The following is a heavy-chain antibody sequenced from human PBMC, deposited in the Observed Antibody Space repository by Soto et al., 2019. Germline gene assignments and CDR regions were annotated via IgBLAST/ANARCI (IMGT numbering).Heavy chain of an antibody. Sequence: GRSLRLSCAASGFTFSNHGMHCVRQAQGKGLEWVAVISYDGSNKYYADSVKGQSTISRDNSKNTLYLQMNSLRAEDTAVYYCAKDTYSSSIYSYYGMDVWGHGTTVTVSS. J-gene: IGHJ6*02. D-gene: IGHD6-13*01. CDR2: ISYDGSNK. CDR3: AKDTYSSSIYSYYGMDV. CDR1: GFTFSNHG. V-gene: IGHV3-30*18.